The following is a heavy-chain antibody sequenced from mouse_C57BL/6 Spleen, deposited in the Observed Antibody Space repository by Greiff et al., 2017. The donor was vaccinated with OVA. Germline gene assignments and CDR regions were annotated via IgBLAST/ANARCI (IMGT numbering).Heavy chain of an antibody. CDR3: ARSKSSRRYFDV. CDR2: IDPSDSET. D-gene: IGHD1-1*01. CDR1: GYTFTSYW. J-gene: IGHJ1*03. Sequence: QVQLKQPGAELVRPGSSVKLSCKASGYTFTSYWMHWVKQRPIQGLEWIGNIDPSDSETHYNQKFKDKATLTVDKSSSTAYMQLSSLTSEDSAVYYCARSKSSRRYFDVWGTGTTVTVSS. V-gene: IGHV1-52*01.